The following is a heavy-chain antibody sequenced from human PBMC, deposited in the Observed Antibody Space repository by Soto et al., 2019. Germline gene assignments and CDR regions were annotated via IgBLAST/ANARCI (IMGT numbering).Heavy chain of an antibody. CDR2: IYYSGRT. CDR1: GGSISSYY. D-gene: IGHD6-13*01. CDR3: ARTSAAGKAGY. Sequence: SETLSLPCTVSGGSISSYYWNWIRQPPGKGLEWIGYIYYSGRTNFNPSLKSRVTISVDTSKNQFSLKLSSVTAADTAVYYCARTSAAGKAGYWGQGTLVTVSS. J-gene: IGHJ4*02. V-gene: IGHV4-59*01.